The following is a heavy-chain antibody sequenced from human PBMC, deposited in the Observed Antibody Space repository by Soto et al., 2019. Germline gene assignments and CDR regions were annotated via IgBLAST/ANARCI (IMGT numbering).Heavy chain of an antibody. CDR3: ARDYYDSSDRSGARY. Sequence: QVQLVESGGGVVQPGRSLRLSCAASGFTFSSYGMHWVRQAPGKGLEWVAVIWYDGSNKYYADSVKGRFTISRDNSKNTLYLQMNSLRAEDTAVYYCARDYYDSSDRSGARYWGQGTLVTVSS. D-gene: IGHD3-22*01. J-gene: IGHJ4*02. CDR1: GFTFSSYG. V-gene: IGHV3-33*01. CDR2: IWYDGSNK.